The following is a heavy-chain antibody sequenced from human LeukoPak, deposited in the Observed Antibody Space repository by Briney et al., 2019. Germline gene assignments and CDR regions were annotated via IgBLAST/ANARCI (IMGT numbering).Heavy chain of an antibody. CDR3: ARDRPRITIWDDAFDI. Sequence: NPSQTLSLTCTVSGGSISSGGYYWSWIRQHPGKGLEWIGYIYYSGSTYYNPSLKSRVTISVDTSKNQFSLKLSSVTAADTAVYYCARDRPRITIWDDAFDIWGQGTMVTVSS. CDR1: GGSISSGGYY. J-gene: IGHJ3*02. V-gene: IGHV4-31*03. D-gene: IGHD3-3*01. CDR2: IYYSGST.